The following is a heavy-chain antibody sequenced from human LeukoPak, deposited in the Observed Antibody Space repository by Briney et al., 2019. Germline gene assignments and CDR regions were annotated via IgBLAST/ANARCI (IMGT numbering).Heavy chain of an antibody. D-gene: IGHD4-23*01. CDR2: MNPNSGGT. CDR3: ARDEAPMSVASRGWFDP. J-gene: IGHJ5*02. V-gene: IGHV1-2*02. Sequence: GASVKVSCKASGYTFTGYYMHWVRQAPGQGLEWMGWMNPNSGGTNYAQKFQGRVTMTRDTSISTAYMELSRLRSDDTAVYYCARDEAPMSVASRGWFDPWGQGTLVTVSS. CDR1: GYTFTGYY.